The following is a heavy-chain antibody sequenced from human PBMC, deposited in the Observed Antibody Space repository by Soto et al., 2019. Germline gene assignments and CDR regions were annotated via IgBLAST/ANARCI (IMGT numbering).Heavy chain of an antibody. D-gene: IGHD2-2*01. J-gene: IGHJ3*02. CDR3: PRGPAPLVVRLFDAFDI. Sequence: SQTLSLTCAISGDSVSSKSAAWNWIRQSPSRGLEWLGRTYYRSKWYNDYAVSVKSRITINPDTSKNQFSLQLNSVTPEDTAVYYCPRGPAPLVVRLFDAFDIWGQGTMVTVSS. CDR2: TYYRSKWYN. CDR1: GDSVSSKSAA. V-gene: IGHV6-1*01.